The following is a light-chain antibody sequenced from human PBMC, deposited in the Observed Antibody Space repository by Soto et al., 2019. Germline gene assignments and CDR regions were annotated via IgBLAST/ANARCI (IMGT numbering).Light chain of an antibody. CDR3: SSYAGRYSVV. CDR1: SSDVGKYNF. J-gene: IGLJ2*01. Sequence: QSVLTQPRSVSGSPGQSVTVSCSGTSSDVGKYNFVSWYQQHPDKAPKLIIYDVNKRPSGVPDRFSGSKSGNTASLTISGLQADDEADYYCSSYAGRYSVVFGGGTKVTVL. CDR2: DVN. V-gene: IGLV2-11*01.